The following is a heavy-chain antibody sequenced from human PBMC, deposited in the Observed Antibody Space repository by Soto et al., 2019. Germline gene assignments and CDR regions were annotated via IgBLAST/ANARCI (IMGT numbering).Heavy chain of an antibody. J-gene: IGHJ5*02. Sequence: EVQLVESGGGLVKPGGSLRLSCAASGFTFNTYDMNWVLQAPGKGLEWVSSITTSSAYIYYADSLKGRITISRDNPKNSLFLQLNSLRAEDTAVYYCVRSGTARLLRHSWFDTWGQGTLVNVSS. V-gene: IGHV3-21*01. CDR3: VRSGTARLLRHSWFDT. CDR2: ITTSSAYI. D-gene: IGHD2-21*01. CDR1: GFTFNTYD.